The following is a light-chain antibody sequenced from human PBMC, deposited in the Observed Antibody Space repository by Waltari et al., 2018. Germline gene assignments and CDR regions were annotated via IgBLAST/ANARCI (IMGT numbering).Light chain of an antibody. J-gene: IGLJ3*02. Sequence: QSVLTQPPSASGSPGQRVTISCSGSTANIGSNTVNWYQQIPGTAPNLLIYTNGQRPSGVPARFSGSTSGTSGFLAISGRQSEDEADYYCAAWDDGLNGWVFGGRTRVSVL. CDR2: TNG. CDR3: AAWDDGLNGWV. CDR1: TANIGSNT. V-gene: IGLV1-44*01.